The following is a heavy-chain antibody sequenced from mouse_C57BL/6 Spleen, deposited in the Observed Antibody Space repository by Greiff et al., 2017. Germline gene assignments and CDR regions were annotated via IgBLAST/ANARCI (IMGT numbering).Heavy chain of an antibody. D-gene: IGHD1-1*01. CDR1: GYTFTSYW. CDR3: ARSTVPPLYAMDY. V-gene: IGHV1-64*01. CDR2: IHPNSGST. Sequence: QVQLQQPGAELVKPGASVKLSCKASGYTFTSYWMHWVKQRPGQGLEWIGMIHPNSGSTNYNEKFKSKATLTVDKSSSTAYMQLSSLTSEDSAVYYCARSTVPPLYAMDYWGQGASVTVSS. J-gene: IGHJ4*01.